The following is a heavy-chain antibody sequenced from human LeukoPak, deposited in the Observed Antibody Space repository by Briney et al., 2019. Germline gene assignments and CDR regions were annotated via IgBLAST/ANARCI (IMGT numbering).Heavy chain of an antibody. CDR1: GYTFTSYG. Sequence: GASVTVSFKASGYTFTSYGISWVRQAPGQGLEWMGWVSAYNGNTNYAQKLQGRVTMTTDTSTSTAYMELRSLRSDDTAVYYCARENSGRLFVLWGWGTLVTVSS. CDR2: VSAYNGNT. V-gene: IGHV1-18*01. CDR3: ARENSGRLFVL. D-gene: IGHD6-19*01. J-gene: IGHJ4*02.